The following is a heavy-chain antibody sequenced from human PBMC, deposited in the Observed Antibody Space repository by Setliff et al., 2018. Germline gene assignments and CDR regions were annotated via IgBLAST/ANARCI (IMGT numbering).Heavy chain of an antibody. CDR2: IYTSWST. J-gene: IGHJ6*04. V-gene: IGHV4-61*09. CDR3: ARMGGFVDLDV. D-gene: IGHD2-15*01. CDR1: AGSINSRTHY. Sequence: SLTGTVSAGSINSRTHYWSFVRQSAGKGLEWIGQIYTSWSTVYMPSLKSRVTMSVDTSKNQLSLELTSVTAADTAVYYCARMGGFVDLDVWGNGTTVTVSS.